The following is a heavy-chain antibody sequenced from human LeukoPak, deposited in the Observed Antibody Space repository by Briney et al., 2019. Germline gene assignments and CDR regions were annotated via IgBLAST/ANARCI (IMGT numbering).Heavy chain of an antibody. J-gene: IGHJ4*02. CDR3: ARGAGDDSSGSLPPYFDY. CDR2: ISSTGGTI. Sequence: PGGSLRLSCAASGFTFSSNSMNWVRQAPGKGLEWVSYISSTGGTIYYADSMKGRFTISRDNAKNSLYLQMNSLRAEDTAVYYCARGAGDDSSGSLPPYFDYWGQGTLVTVSS. D-gene: IGHD3-22*01. V-gene: IGHV3-48*04. CDR1: GFTFSSNS.